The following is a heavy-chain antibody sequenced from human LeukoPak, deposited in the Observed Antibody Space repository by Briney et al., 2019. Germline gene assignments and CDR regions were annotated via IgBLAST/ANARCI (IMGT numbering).Heavy chain of an antibody. CDR1: GFTFNSYG. CDR2: IQYAGSDK. V-gene: IGHV3-30*02. D-gene: IGHD4-23*01. J-gene: IGHJ4*02. CDR3: AKGPERVRWEWDHIDY. Sequence: GGSLRLSCAASGFTFNSYGMHWVRQAPGKGLEWVAFIQYAGSDKYYADSVKGRFTISRDNSKNTLYLQMNSLRAEDTAVYYCAKGPERVRWEWDHIDYWGQGTLVTVSS.